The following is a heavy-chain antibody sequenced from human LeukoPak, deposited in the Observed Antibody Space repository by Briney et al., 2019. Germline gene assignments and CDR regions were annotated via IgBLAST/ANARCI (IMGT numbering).Heavy chain of an antibody. Sequence: TSETLSLTCAVYGGSISGYYWSWIRQPPGKGLEWTGEINHSGSTNYNPSLKSRVTISVDTSKNQFSLKLSSVTAADTAVYYCARGSSPMTTADYWGQGTLVTVSS. J-gene: IGHJ4*02. CDR2: INHSGST. CDR3: ARGSSPMTTADY. D-gene: IGHD4-17*01. V-gene: IGHV4-34*01. CDR1: GGSISGYY.